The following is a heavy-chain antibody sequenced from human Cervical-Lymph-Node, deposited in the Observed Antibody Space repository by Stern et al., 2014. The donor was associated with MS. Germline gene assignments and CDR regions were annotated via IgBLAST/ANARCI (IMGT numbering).Heavy chain of an antibody. CDR3: AKYCSDSICNGFDH. CDR1: GFTFSRYS. D-gene: IGHD2-15*01. Sequence: EVKLVESGGGLVKPGGSLRLSCAASGFTFSRYSMNWVRQAPGKGLEWVSSISSTATYIYYSDSVRGRFTISRDNAKTALFLQMNSLRVEDTAVYYCAKYCSDSICNGFDHWGQGALVTVSS. CDR2: ISSTATYI. V-gene: IGHV3-21*01. J-gene: IGHJ4*02.